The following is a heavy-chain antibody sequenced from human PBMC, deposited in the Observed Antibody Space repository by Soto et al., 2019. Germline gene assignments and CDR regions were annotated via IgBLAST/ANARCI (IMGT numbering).Heavy chain of an antibody. D-gene: IGHD5-18*01. CDR2: ISPYNGNT. J-gene: IGHJ3*02. CDR3: AREVAGVVTAMGNAFDT. V-gene: IGHV1-18*01. CDR1: AYTFTNYV. Sequence: ASVKVSCKASAYTFTNYVISWVRQSPGQGLEWLGWISPYNGNTNYAQKFQGRVTMTTDTSTSTAYMDLRSLRSDDTAVYFCAREVAGVVTAMGNAFDTWGQGTMVTVSS.